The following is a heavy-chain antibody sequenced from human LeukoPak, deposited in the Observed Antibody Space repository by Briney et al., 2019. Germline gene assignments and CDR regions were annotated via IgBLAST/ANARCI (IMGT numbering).Heavy chain of an antibody. Sequence: GGSLRLTCAASGVTVGTCYLNWVRQAPPQGLEWGSILYSGETTYYADSVTVRFLVSRDNSKSMLYLQLNAMRAEASAADYCARVGEHFHWYLVLWGGGAVVTVSS. D-gene: IGHD3-3*02. J-gene: IGHJ2*01. CDR2: LYSGETT. CDR1: GVTVGTCY. V-gene: IGHV3-53*01. CDR3: ARVGEHFHWYLVL.